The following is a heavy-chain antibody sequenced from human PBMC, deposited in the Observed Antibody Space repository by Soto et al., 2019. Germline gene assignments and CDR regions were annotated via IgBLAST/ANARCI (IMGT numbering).Heavy chain of an antibody. J-gene: IGHJ6*02. CDR3: ARAGNYYYYVMDV. CDR2: MNPNSGNT. Sequence: QVQLVQSGAEVKKPGASVKFSCKASGYTFTSYAIHWVRQATGQGLEWMGWMNPNSGNTGYAQKFQGRVTMTSNTSISTAYMEMSSLRSEDPAVYYCARAGNYYYYVMDVWGQGTTVAVSS. CDR1: GYTFTSYA. V-gene: IGHV1-8*01.